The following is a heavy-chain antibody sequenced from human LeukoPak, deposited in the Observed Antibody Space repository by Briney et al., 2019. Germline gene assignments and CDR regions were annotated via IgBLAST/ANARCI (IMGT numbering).Heavy chain of an antibody. D-gene: IGHD1-26*01. Sequence: GGSLRLSCAASGFTFDDYAMHWVRQAPGKGLEWLSYISPSTTHTSYADSVKGRFTISRDNAKNLLFLQMHSLRAEDTAVYYCARGGHGAADQWGQGTLVTVSS. CDR1: GFTFDDYA. V-gene: IGHV3-11*05. CDR3: ARGGHGAADQ. CDR2: ISPSTTHT. J-gene: IGHJ5*02.